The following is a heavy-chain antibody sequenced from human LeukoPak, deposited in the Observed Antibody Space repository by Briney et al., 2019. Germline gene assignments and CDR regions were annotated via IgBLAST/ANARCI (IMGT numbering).Heavy chain of an antibody. J-gene: IGHJ4*02. CDR1: GDTFTNYW. Sequence: GESLKISCKASGDTFTNYWIAWVRQMPGKGLEWMGIIYPGDSDTRYSPSVEGQVTISVDKSISTAFLQWSSLKASDTAMYYCARGGVFSSSWFAHFDYWGQGTLATVSS. CDR2: IYPGDSDT. D-gene: IGHD6-13*01. CDR3: ARGGVFSSSWFAHFDY. V-gene: IGHV5-51*01.